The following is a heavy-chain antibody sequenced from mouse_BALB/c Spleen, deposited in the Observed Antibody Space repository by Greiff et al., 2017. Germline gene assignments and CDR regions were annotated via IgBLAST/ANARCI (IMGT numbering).Heavy chain of an antibody. J-gene: IGHJ2*01. D-gene: IGHD3-3*01. CDR2: ISYSGST. CDR1: GYSITSDYA. Sequence: VQLKESGPGLVKPSQSLSLTCTVTGYSITSDYAWNWIRQFPGNKLEWMGYISYSGSTSYNPSLKSRISITRDTSKNQFFLQLNSVTTEDTATYYCARRGRYFDYWGQGTTLTVSS. V-gene: IGHV3-2*02. CDR3: ARRGRYFDY.